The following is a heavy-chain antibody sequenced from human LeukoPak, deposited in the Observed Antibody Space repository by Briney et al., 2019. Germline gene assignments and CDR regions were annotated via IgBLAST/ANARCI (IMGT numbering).Heavy chain of an antibody. CDR3: ARGGSSGGDAMDV. Sequence: GASVTVSCKASGYTFTSYGISWVRQAPGQGLEWVGWISAYNGNTNYAQKLQGRVTMTTDTSTSTAYMELRSLRSEDTALYYCARGGSSGGDAMDVWGQGTTVTVSS. J-gene: IGHJ6*02. D-gene: IGHD6-19*01. CDR2: ISAYNGNT. CDR1: GYTFTSYG. V-gene: IGHV1-18*01.